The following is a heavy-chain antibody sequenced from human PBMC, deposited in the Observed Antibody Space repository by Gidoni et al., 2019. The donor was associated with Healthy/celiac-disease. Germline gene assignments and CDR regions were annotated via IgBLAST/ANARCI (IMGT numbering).Heavy chain of an antibody. CDR1: GYTFTGYY. V-gene: IGHV1-2*06. CDR2: INPNSGGT. J-gene: IGHJ5*02. CDR3: ARVLWLAAGAFDP. D-gene: IGHD6-19*01. Sequence: QVQLVQSGAEVKKPGSSVNVSCNASGYTFTGYYMHWVRQAPGQGLEWMGRINPNSGGTNYAQKFQGRVTMTRDTSISTAYMELSRLRSDDTAVYYCARVLWLAAGAFDPWGQGTLVTVSS.